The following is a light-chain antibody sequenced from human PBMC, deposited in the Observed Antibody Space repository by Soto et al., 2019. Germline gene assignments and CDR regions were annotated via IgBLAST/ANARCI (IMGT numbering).Light chain of an antibody. CDR3: GADRGSGRV. V-gene: IGLV9-49*01. Sequence: QSVLSQPPSASASLGASVTLTCTLSSGYSNYKVDWYQQRPGKDPRFVMRVGTGGIVGSKGDGIPVRFSVLGSGLNRYLTIKNIQDEDESDYHCGADRGSGRVFGGGTKLTVL. CDR1: SGYSNYK. CDR2: VGTGGIVG. J-gene: IGLJ3*02.